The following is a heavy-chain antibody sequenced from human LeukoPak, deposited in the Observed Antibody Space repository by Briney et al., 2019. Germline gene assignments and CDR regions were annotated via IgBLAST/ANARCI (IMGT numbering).Heavy chain of an antibody. CDR2: ISGSGGST. J-gene: IGHJ6*02. CDR1: GFTFSSYV. Sequence: GGSLRLSCAAFGFTFSSYVMSWVRQAPGKGLEWVSAISGSGGSTYYADSVKGRFTISRDNSKNTLYLQMNSLRAEDTAVYYCAKDGLASGWVYYYYYYGMDVWGQGTTVTVSS. V-gene: IGHV3-23*01. CDR3: AKDGLASGWVYYYYYYGMDV. D-gene: IGHD6-19*01.